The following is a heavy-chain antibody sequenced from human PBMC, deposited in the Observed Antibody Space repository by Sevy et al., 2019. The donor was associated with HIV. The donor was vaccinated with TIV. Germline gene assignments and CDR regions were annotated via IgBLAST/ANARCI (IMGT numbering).Heavy chain of an antibody. CDR3: ARDRLKAAAGTGGDYYYYYGMDV. CDR2: IYYSGST. CDR1: GGSISSYY. V-gene: IGHV4-59*01. D-gene: IGHD6-13*01. Sequence: SETLSLTCTVSGGSISSYYWSWIRQPPGKGLEWIGYIYYSGSTNYNPSLKSRVTISVDTSKNQFSPKLSSVTAADTAVYYCARDRLKAAAGTGGDYYYYYGMDVWGQGTTVTVSS. J-gene: IGHJ6*02.